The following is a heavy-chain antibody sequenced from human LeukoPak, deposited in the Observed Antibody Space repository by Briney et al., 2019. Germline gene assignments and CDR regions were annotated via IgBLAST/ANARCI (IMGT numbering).Heavy chain of an antibody. CDR3: ASAPTQYGSGSYYSEDY. V-gene: IGHV1-2*02. D-gene: IGHD3-10*01. CDR1: GYTFTGYY. J-gene: IGHJ4*02. Sequence: ASVKVSCKASGYTFTGYYMHWVRQAPGQGLEWMGWINPNSGGTNYAQKFQARVTMTRDTSISTAYMELSRLRSDDTAVYSCASAPTQYGSGSYYSEDYWGQGTLVTVSS. CDR2: INPNSGGT.